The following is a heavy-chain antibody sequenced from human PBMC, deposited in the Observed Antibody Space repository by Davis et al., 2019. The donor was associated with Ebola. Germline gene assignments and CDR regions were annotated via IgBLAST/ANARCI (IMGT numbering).Heavy chain of an antibody. Sequence: GGSLRLSCAASGFTFSSYGMHWIRQAPGKGLEWVSYISSSSSYTNYADSVKGRFTISRDNAKNSLYLQMNSLRAEDTAVYYCARVVGGVYYYYGMDVWGQGTTVTVSS. J-gene: IGHJ6*02. V-gene: IGHV3-21*05. CDR2: ISSSSSYT. D-gene: IGHD2-8*01. CDR3: ARVVGGVYYYYGMDV. CDR1: GFTFSSYG.